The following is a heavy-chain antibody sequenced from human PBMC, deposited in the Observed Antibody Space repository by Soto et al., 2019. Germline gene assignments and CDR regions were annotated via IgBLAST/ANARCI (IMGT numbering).Heavy chain of an antibody. CDR3: AREADYYYGMDV. J-gene: IGHJ6*02. CDR2: IYHSGST. CDR1: GGSISSGGYS. D-gene: IGHD6-19*01. V-gene: IGHV4-30-2*01. Sequence: LSLTCAVSGGSISSGGYSWSWIRQPPGKGLEWIGYIYHSGSTYYNPSLKSRVTISVDRSKNQFSLKLSSVTAADTAVYYCAREADYYYGMDVWGQGTTVTVSS.